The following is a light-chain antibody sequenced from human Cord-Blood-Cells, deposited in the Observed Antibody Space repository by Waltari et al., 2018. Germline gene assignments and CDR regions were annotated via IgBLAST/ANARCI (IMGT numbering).Light chain of an antibody. J-gene: IGKJ4*01. CDR3: QQYYSTPLT. CDR1: QSVLYSSNNKNY. Sequence: DIVMTQSPDSLAVSLGERATINCKSSQSVLYSSNNKNYLAWYQQKPGQPHKLLIYWASTRESGVPGRFSGSGSGTDFTLTISSLQAEDVAVYYCQQYYSTPLTFGGGTKVEIK. CDR2: WAS. V-gene: IGKV4-1*01.